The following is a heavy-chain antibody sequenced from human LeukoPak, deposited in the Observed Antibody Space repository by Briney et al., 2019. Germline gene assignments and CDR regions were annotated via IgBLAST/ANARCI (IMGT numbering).Heavy chain of an antibody. CDR1: GFTFSSYA. CDR2: IFGSGGST. Sequence: PGGSLRLSCAASGFTFSSYAMYWVRQAPGKGLEWVSGIFGSGGSTHYADSVKGRFTISRDNSKNTVYLQMNSLRAEDTAVYYCARESWSSLTWGQGTLVTVSS. D-gene: IGHD2-2*01. V-gene: IGHV3-23*01. J-gene: IGHJ5*02. CDR3: ARESWSSLT.